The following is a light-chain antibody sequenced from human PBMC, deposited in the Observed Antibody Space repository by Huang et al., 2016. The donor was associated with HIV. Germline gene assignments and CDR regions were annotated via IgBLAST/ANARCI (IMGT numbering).Light chain of an antibody. V-gene: IGKV1-8*01. CDR3: QQYDIHPLT. CDR1: QDINNF. Sequence: IRMTQSPSSLSASTGDRVTITWRANQDINNFLAWYQQRPGSVPKLLIYAASTLQSGVPSRFSGNGSGTDFTLTIGCLHSEDVATYYCQQYDIHPLTFGPGTRVDIK. CDR2: AAS. J-gene: IGKJ3*01.